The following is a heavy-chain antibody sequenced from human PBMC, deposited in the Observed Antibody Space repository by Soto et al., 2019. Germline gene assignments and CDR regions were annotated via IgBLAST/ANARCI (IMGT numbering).Heavy chain of an antibody. J-gene: IGHJ4*02. D-gene: IGHD3-3*01. Sequence: AAGFSFSSYSMNWVRQAPGKGLEWVSFISSSSSYMYYADSVKGRFTISRDNAKNSLYLQMNSLRAEDTAVYYCASGQQNYDFWSGYLGQNWGQGTLVTVSS. CDR1: GFSFSSYS. CDR2: ISSSSSYM. V-gene: IGHV3-21*01. CDR3: ASGQQNYDFWSGYLGQN.